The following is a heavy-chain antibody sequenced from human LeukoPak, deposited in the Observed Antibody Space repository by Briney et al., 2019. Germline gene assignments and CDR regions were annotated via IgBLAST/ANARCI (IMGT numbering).Heavy chain of an antibody. D-gene: IGHD4-17*01. CDR3: ARLKTGDYGDYGGDY. Sequence: PSETLSLTCTVSGGSITSRDYYWGWIRQPPGKGLEWSVTISYSGRTYYNPSLESRVTISVDTSKNQFSLKLSSVTAADTAVYYCARLKTGDYGDYGGDYWGQGTLVTVSS. CDR1: GGSITSRDYY. CDR2: ISYSGRT. J-gene: IGHJ4*02. V-gene: IGHV4-39*01.